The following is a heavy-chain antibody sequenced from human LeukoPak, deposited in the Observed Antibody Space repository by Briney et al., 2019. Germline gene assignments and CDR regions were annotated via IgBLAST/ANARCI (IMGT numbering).Heavy chain of an antibody. V-gene: IGHV3-30*18. Sequence: PGGSLRLSCAASGFTFGDYGMSWVRQGPGKGLEWVAVISYDGSNKYYADSVKGRFTISRDNSKNTLYLQMNSLRAEDTAVYYCAKPPSGSYYYYFDHWGQGTLVTVSS. D-gene: IGHD3-10*01. CDR1: GFTFGDYG. CDR3: AKPPSGSYYYYFDH. CDR2: ISYDGSNK. J-gene: IGHJ4*02.